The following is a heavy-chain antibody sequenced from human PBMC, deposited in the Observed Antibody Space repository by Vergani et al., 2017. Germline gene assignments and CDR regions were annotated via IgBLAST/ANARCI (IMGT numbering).Heavy chain of an antibody. CDR3: AREPPQNDYSSGWYDY. J-gene: IGHJ4*02. D-gene: IGHD6-19*01. CDR2: VYYSGNT. V-gene: IGHV4-59*12. CDR1: GGSISSYY. Sequence: QVQLQESGPGLVRPSETLSLTCTVSGGSISSYYWSWIRQPPGKGLEWIGYVYYSGNTNYNPSLKSRVTISVDTSKNQFSLKLSSVTAADTAVYYCAREPPQNDYSSGWYDYWGQGTLVTVSS.